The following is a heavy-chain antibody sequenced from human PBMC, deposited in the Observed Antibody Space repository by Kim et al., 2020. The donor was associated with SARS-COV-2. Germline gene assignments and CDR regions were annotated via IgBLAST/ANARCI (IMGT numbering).Heavy chain of an antibody. D-gene: IGHD2-15*01. V-gene: IGHV4-59*01. Sequence: SETLSLTCTVSGGSISSYYWSWIRQPPGKGLEWIGYIYYSGSTNYNPSLKSRVTISVDTSKNQFSLKLSSVTAADTAVYYCARDGQKWWSNYYYYYGMDVWGQGPRSPSP. CDR2: IYYSGST. CDR3: ARDGQKWWSNYYYYYGMDV. J-gene: IGHJ6*02. CDR1: GGSISSYY.